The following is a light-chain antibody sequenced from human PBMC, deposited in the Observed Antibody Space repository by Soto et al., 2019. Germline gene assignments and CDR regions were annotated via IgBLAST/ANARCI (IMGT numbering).Light chain of an antibody. V-gene: IGLV2-8*01. Sequence: SALTQPPSASGSPGQSVTLSCTGPSSDVGGYNYASWYKQHPGKAPKLMIYEVSKRPSGVPNRSSGSKSGNTASLTVSGRQGNDGVVSSVSSEAGNNSSVFGTGPKPTVL. J-gene: IGLJ1*01. CDR3: SSEAGNNSSV. CDR2: EVS. CDR1: SSDVGGYNY.